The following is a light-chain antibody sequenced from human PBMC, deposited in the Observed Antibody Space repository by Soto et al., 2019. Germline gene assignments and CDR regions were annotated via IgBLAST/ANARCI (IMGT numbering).Light chain of an antibody. Sequence: EIVMTQSPVTLSVSPGESPTLSCMASQSVSSNLAWYQQKPGQAPRLLIHDASTRATGIPARFSGSGSGTEFTLTISSLQSEDFAIYYCQQYNNWPLTFGGGTKVEIK. V-gene: IGKV3-15*01. CDR1: QSVSSN. CDR3: QQYNNWPLT. CDR2: DAS. J-gene: IGKJ4*01.